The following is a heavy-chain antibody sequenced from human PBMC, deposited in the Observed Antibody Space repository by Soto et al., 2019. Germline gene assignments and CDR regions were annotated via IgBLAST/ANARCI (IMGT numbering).Heavy chain of an antibody. CDR3: AMDQTYYDSRYGMDV. Sequence: RMVESGGNVVQPGRSLGLSCAVSGFAFSGYAMHWVRQAPGKGLEWVARISYDGSSQVYAESVKGRFTISRDNSERTLSLLMNSLRPEDTAVYYCAMDQTYYDSRYGMDVWAQGTTVTVSS. D-gene: IGHD3-16*01. V-gene: IGHV3-30*04. CDR2: ISYDGSSQ. CDR1: GFAFSGYA. J-gene: IGHJ6*02.